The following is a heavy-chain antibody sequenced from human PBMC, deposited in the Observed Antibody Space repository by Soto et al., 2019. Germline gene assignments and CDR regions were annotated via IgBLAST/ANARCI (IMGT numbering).Heavy chain of an antibody. J-gene: IGHJ3*02. V-gene: IGHV3-15*01. CDR3: TTLQRRYSGSYDAFDI. CDR2: IKSKTDGGTT. Sequence: GGSLRLSCAASGFTFSNAWMSWVRQAPGKGLEWVGRIKSKTDGGTTDYAAPVKGRFTISRDDSKNTLYLQMNSLKTEDTAVYYCTTLQRRYSGSYDAFDIWGQGTMVTVSS. CDR1: GFTFSNAW. D-gene: IGHD1-26*01.